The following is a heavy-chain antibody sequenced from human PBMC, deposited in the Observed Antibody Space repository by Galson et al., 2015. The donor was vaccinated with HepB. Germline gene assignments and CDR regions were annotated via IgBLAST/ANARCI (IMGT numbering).Heavy chain of an antibody. CDR1: GYIFMSYG. Sequence: SVKVSCKASGYIFMSYGISWVRQAPEQGLEWMGWISTYKGNTNFGQKFRDRITMTTDKSTTTAYMELRSLSSDDTAVYYCARGTLKTEDQFYFYGLDVWGQGTTVSVSS. J-gene: IGHJ6*02. CDR2: ISTYKGNT. V-gene: IGHV1-18*01. CDR3: ARGTLKTEDQFYFYGLDV. D-gene: IGHD1-14*01.